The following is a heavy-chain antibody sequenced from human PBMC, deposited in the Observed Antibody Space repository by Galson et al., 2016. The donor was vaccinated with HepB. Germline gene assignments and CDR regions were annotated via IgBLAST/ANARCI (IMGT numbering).Heavy chain of an antibody. D-gene: IGHD3-10*01. J-gene: IGHJ6*02. CDR1: GGSISRSSGY. Sequence: SETLSLTCSVSGGSISRSSGYWGWIRQPPGKGLEWIGTIYYSGSTYYNPSLNSRVTISVDTSKNQFSLKVSSVTAADTAVYYCARAVWLPLSGMDVWGQGTTVTVSS. V-gene: IGHV4-39*07. CDR3: ARAVWLPLSGMDV. CDR2: IYYSGST.